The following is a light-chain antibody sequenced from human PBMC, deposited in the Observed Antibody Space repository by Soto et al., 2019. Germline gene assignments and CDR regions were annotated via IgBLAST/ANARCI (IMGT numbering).Light chain of an antibody. CDR2: LNSDGTP. V-gene: IGLV4-69*01. CDR3: QSWGTGVI. Sequence: QLVLTQSPSASASLGASVKLTCTLNSAYSSYAVAWHQQQPEKGPRFLMRLNSDGTPTKGDGIPDRFSGSSFGAERYLTISSRQSEDGADYYCQSWGTGVIFGGGTKLTVL. J-gene: IGLJ2*01. CDR1: SAYSSYA.